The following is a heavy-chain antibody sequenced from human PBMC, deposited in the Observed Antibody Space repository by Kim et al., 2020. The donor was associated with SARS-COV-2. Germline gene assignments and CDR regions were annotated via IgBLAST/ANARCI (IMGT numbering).Heavy chain of an antibody. V-gene: IGHV4-4*02. Sequence: SETLSLTCAVSGGSISSSNWWSWVRQPPGKGLEWIGEIYHSGSTNYNPSLKSRVTISVDKSKNQFSLKLSSVTAADTAVYYCARAWREVEDLGYGMDVWGQGTTVTVSS. CDR1: GGSISSSNW. D-gene: IGHD1-1*01. CDR2: IYHSGST. J-gene: IGHJ6*02. CDR3: ARAWREVEDLGYGMDV.